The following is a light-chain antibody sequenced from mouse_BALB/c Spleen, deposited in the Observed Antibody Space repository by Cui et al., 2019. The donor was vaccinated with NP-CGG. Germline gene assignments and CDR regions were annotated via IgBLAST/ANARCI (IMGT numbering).Light chain of an antibody. CDR1: TGAVTTSNY. J-gene: IGLJ1*01. V-gene: IGLV1*01. Sequence: HAVVTQESPLTTSPSETVTLTCRSSTGAVTTSNYANWVQEKPDHLFTGLIGGTNNRAPGVPARFSGSLIGDKAALTITGAQTEDEAIYFCALWYSNHWVFGGGTKLTVL. CDR3: ALWYSNHWV. CDR2: GTN.